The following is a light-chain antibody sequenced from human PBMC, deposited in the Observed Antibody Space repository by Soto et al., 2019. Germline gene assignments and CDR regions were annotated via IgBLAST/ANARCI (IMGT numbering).Light chain of an antibody. V-gene: IGKV3-20*01. CDR3: QQYGTSPIT. CDR2: GAS. J-gene: IGKJ5*01. CDR1: QSVSNDY. Sequence: EMVLTQSPGTLSLSPGDRATLSCRASQSVSNDYVAWVQQKPGQPPRLLIYGASSRATGIPDRFSGSGSGTDFTLTISRLEPEDFAVYYCQQYGTSPITFGQGTRLEIK.